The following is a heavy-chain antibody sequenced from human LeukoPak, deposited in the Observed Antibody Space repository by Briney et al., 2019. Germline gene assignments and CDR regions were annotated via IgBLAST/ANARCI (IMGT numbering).Heavy chain of an antibody. Sequence: PSETLSLTCTVSGGSISSASYYWGWIRQPPGKGLEWSGNIYYGGNTYYNPSLKSRVTMSVDTSKNQFSLKLTSVTAADTAVYYCARDVQQQLPRGFDYWGQGTLVTVSS. CDR1: GGSISSASYY. J-gene: IGHJ4*02. CDR2: IYYGGNT. D-gene: IGHD6-13*01. CDR3: ARDVQQQLPRGFDY. V-gene: IGHV4-39*07.